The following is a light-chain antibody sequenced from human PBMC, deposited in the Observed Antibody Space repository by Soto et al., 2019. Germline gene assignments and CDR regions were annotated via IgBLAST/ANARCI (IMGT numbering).Light chain of an antibody. CDR2: EVS. Sequence: QSALTQPASGSGSPGQSITISCTGTNSDVGGYNYVSWYQQHPGKAPELMIYEVSHRPSGVSNRFSGSKSDNTASLTISGLQAEDEADYYCSSYTSISTLYVFGIGTKVTVL. CDR3: SSYTSISTLYV. CDR1: NSDVGGYNY. V-gene: IGLV2-14*01. J-gene: IGLJ1*01.